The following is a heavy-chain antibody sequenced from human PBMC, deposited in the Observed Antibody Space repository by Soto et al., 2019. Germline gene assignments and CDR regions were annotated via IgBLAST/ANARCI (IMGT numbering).Heavy chain of an antibody. D-gene: IGHD5-18*01. V-gene: IGHV4-59*08. J-gene: IGHJ4*02. CDR2: IYYSGST. Sequence: PSETLSLTCTVSGGSISSYYWSWIRQPPGKGLEWIGYIYYSGSTNYNPSLKSRVTISVDTSKNQFSLKLSSVTAADTAVYYCSSRYGSRLAYCGQGTLVTVSS. CDR3: SSRYGSRLAY. CDR1: GGSISSYY.